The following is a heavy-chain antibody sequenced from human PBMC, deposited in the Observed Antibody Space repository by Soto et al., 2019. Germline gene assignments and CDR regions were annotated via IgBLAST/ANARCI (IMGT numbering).Heavy chain of an antibody. Sequence: EVQLLESGGGLVQPGGSLRLSCAASGFTFSYYPMAWVRQSPVRGLEWVSVISGTGYNTYYADSVAGRFTISRDNFENILYLQMNSLRDEDRAVYYCAKFGARGWNDRSSNGFDPWGQGTLVTVSS. CDR1: GFTFSYYP. J-gene: IGHJ5*02. V-gene: IGHV3-23*01. CDR3: AKFGARGWNDRSSNGFDP. CDR2: ISGTGYNT. D-gene: IGHD1-1*01.